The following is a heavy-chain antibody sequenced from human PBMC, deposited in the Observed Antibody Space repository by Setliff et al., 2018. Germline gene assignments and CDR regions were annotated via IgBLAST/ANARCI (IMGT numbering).Heavy chain of an antibody. D-gene: IGHD3-22*01. CDR2: INHSGSS. Sequence: TLSLTCAVYGGSFSGYYWSWIRQPPGKGLEWIGEINHSGSSNYNPSLKSRVTISLDTSKNQFSLKLSSVTAADTAVYYCARDYYDSSGYYRYWYFDLWGRGTLVTVPQ. J-gene: IGHJ2*01. CDR3: ARDYYDSSGYYRYWYFDL. V-gene: IGHV4-34*01. CDR1: GGSFSGYY.